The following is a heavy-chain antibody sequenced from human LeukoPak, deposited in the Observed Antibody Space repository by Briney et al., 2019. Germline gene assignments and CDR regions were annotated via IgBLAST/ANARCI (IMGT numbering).Heavy chain of an antibody. CDR1: GFTFSSYA. CDR2: ISSNGGSA. CDR3: ASARDSGGYYLY. Sequence: PGGSLRLSCAASGFTFSSYAMHWVRQAPGKGLEYVSAISSNGGSAYYANSVKGRFTISRDNSKNTLYLQMGSLRAEDMAVYYCASARDSGGYYLYWGQGTLVTVSS. D-gene: IGHD3-22*01. J-gene: IGHJ4*02. V-gene: IGHV3-64*01.